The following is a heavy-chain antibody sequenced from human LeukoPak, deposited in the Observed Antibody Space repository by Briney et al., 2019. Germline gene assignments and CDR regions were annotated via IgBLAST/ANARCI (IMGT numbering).Heavy chain of an antibody. CDR1: GGSISSGGYS. D-gene: IGHD5-12*01. J-gene: IGHJ4*02. CDR2: FFFTGNT. V-gene: IGHV4-30-4*07. Sequence: SQTLSLTCAVSGGSISSGGYSWSWIRQPPGKGLEWIGYFFFTGNTYYNPSLKSRVTVSLDTSKNHFSLRLSSVTAADTAVYYCARAFGGHDEWYYFDYWGQGTLVTVSS. CDR3: ARAFGGHDEWYYFDY.